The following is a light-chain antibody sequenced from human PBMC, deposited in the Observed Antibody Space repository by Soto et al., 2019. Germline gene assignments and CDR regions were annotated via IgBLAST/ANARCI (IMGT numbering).Light chain of an antibody. Sequence: QSALTQPRSVSGSPGQSVTISCTGTSSDVGAHNYVSWCQQRPGKAPRLMIYDVGVRPSGVPDRFSASKSGNTASLTISGLQAEDEADYYCCSYAGSYAWVFGGGTKLTVL. V-gene: IGLV2-11*01. CDR3: CSYAGSYAWV. CDR1: SSDVGAHNY. CDR2: DVG. J-gene: IGLJ3*02.